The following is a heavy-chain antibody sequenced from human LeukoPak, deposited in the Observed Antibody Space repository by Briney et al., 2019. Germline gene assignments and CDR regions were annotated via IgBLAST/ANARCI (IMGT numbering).Heavy chain of an antibody. Sequence: GGSLRLSCAASGFTFSSYWMHWVRQAPGKGLVWVSRISSDWRTTNYADSVKGRFTISRDNAKNTLYLEMNSLRAEDTAVYYCCSRTYYSDYWGQGTLVTVSS. J-gene: IGHJ4*01. V-gene: IGHV3-74*01. D-gene: IGHD3-10*02. CDR3: CSRTYYSDY. CDR1: GFTFSSYW. CDR2: ISSDWRTT.